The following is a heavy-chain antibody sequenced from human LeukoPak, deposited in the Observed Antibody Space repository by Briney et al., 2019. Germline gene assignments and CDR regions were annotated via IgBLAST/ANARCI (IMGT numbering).Heavy chain of an antibody. CDR2: INPNSGGT. V-gene: IGHV1-2*02. CDR3: ASPYSSSWYLLDY. D-gene: IGHD6-13*01. CDR1: GYTFTGYY. J-gene: IGHJ4*02. Sequence: GASVKVSCKASGYTFTGYYMHWVRQAPGQGLEWMGWINPNSGGTNYAQKFQGRVTMTRDTSISTAYMELSRLRSDDTAVYYCASPYSSSWYLLDYWGQGTLVTVSS.